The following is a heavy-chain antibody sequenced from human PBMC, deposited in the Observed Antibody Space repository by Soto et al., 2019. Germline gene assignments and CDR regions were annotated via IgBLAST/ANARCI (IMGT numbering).Heavy chain of an antibody. Sequence: SETLSLTCTVSGGSFKSGSYSWSWIRQPPGKGLEWIGYVYHTGRTSYNPSLKSRVSISMDTSKNQFSLNLDSVTAADTAVYFCARDSAYFDSWGQGTLVTVSS. J-gene: IGHJ4*02. V-gene: IGHV4-61*01. CDR2: VYHTGRT. CDR3: ARDSAYFDS. CDR1: GGSFKSGSYS.